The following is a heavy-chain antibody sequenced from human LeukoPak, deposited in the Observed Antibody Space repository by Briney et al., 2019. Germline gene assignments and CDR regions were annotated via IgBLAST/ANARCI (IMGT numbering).Heavy chain of an antibody. Sequence: ASVKVSCKASGFTFTSSAVQWGRQPRGQRLEWIGWIFFGSGNTNYAQKFQERVTITRDMSTSTAYMELSSLRSEDTAVYYCAAPPLGYYDSSDRFDPWGQGTLVTVSS. D-gene: IGHD3-22*01. CDR3: AAPPLGYYDSSDRFDP. J-gene: IGHJ5*02. CDR1: GFTFTSSA. V-gene: IGHV1-58*01. CDR2: IFFGSGNT.